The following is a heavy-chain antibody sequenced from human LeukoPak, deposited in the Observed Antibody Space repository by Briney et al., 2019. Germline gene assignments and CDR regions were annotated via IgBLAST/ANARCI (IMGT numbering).Heavy chain of an antibody. Sequence: SVKVSCKASGGTFSSHAISWVRQAPGQGLEWMGRIIPIFGIANYAQKFQGRVTITADKSTSTAYMELSSLRSEDTAVYYCAGPPSPSSLDAFDIWGQGTMVTVSS. CDR1: GGTFSSHA. CDR2: IIPIFGIA. D-gene: IGHD6-13*01. V-gene: IGHV1-69*04. J-gene: IGHJ3*02. CDR3: AGPPSPSSLDAFDI.